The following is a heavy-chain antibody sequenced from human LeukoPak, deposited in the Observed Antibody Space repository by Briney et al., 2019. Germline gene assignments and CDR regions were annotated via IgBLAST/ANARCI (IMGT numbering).Heavy chain of an antibody. Sequence: PSETLSLTCGVSGGSIISSSYYWGWIRQPPGKGLEWIASMFYSGNTYYNPSLKSRVTMSVDTTENQFSLKLSSVTAADTAVYYCARHVVGNYDLLSFGYWGQGSLVTVSS. CDR3: ARHVVGNYDLLSFGY. CDR1: GGSIISSSYY. CDR2: MFYSGNT. V-gene: IGHV4-39*01. D-gene: IGHD2-21*01. J-gene: IGHJ4*02.